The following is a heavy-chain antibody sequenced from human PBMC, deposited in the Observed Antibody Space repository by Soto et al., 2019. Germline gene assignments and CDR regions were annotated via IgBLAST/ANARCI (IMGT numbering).Heavy chain of an antibody. CDR1: GGSISSTIYY. Sequence: QLQLQESGPGLVKPSETLSLTCTVSGGSISSTIYYWGWIRQTPGKGLEWLGSIHYSGRTYYNPSLKGRGTIPEDTSKNQFSLKLNSVTAADTAVFYCARHPTASLDGFEIWGQGTMVTVSS. CDR2: IHYSGRT. J-gene: IGHJ3*02. V-gene: IGHV4-39*01. CDR3: ARHPTASLDGFEI.